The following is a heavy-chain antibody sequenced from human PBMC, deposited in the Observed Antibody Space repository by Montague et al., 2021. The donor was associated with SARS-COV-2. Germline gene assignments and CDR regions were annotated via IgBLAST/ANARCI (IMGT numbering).Heavy chain of an antibody. V-gene: IGHV4-39*01. CDR2: ISYSGRT. D-gene: IGHD3-10*01. CDR1: GGSVSSSPYY. CDR3: ASSYYYGSGTYVYHYYMDV. J-gene: IGHJ6*03. Sequence: SETLSLTCTVSGGSVSSSPYYWGWIRQPPGRGLEWVGSISYSGRTYFTXXLKSRLTMSVDSSENQFSLRLISVTAADTAVYYCASSYYYGSGTYVYHYYMDVWGKGTTVTVSS.